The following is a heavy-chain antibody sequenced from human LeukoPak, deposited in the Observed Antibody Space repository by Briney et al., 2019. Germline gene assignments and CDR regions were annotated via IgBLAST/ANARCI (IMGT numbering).Heavy chain of an antibody. CDR2: IYYSGST. CDR3: ARGCIAQQLVEYYYYYYMDV. CDR1: GGSISSYY. V-gene: IGHV4-59*01. Sequence: PSETLSLTRTVSGGSISSYYWSWIRQLPGKGLEWIGYIYYSGSTNYNPSLKSRVTISVDTSKNQFSLKLSSVTAADTAVYYCARGCIAQQLVEYYYYYYMDVWGKGTTVTVSS. J-gene: IGHJ6*03. D-gene: IGHD6-13*01.